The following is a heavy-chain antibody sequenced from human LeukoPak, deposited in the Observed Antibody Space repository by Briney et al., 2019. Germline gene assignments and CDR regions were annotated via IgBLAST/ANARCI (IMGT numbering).Heavy chain of an antibody. Sequence: RGSLRLSCAPSGFIFSSYGMHRVRQAPGKGLEWVAFIRYDGSNRYYADSVKGRFTISRDNSKSTLYLQMNSLRAEDTAVYYCARDNFFYYGSGKGAFDIWGQGTMVTVSS. J-gene: IGHJ3*02. D-gene: IGHD3-10*01. V-gene: IGHV3-30*02. CDR1: GFIFSSYG. CDR3: ARDNFFYYGSGKGAFDI. CDR2: IRYDGSNR.